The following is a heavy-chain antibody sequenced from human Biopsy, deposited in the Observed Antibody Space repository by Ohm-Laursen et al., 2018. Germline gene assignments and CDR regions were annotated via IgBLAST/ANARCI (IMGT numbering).Heavy chain of an antibody. V-gene: IGHV1-46*01. CDR3: ARNTGWYGDLYYFDY. D-gene: IGHD6-19*01. CDR1: GYSFTSYY. J-gene: IGHJ4*02. Sequence: ASVKVSCKASGYSFTSYYMHWVRQAPGQGLEWMGMIDPSGSTTSYPQIFQGRVTMTRDTSKSTVYVELSCPRSADTAVYFCARNTGWYGDLYYFDYWGQGTLVTVSS. CDR2: IDPSGSTT.